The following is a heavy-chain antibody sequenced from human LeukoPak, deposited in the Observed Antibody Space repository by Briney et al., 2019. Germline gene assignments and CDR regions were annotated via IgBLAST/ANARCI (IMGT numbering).Heavy chain of an antibody. D-gene: IGHD6-19*01. CDR2: ISGNDGAT. Sequence: GSLRLSCAASGFTFSTYAMSWVRQAPGKGLEWVSAISGNDGATYYADSVEGRFTISRDSSKSTLYLHMNSLRAEDTAVYYCAKGRDVAVTGSKVGSDYWGQGTLVTVSS. V-gene: IGHV3-23*01. CDR1: GFTFSTYA. J-gene: IGHJ4*02. CDR3: AKGRDVAVTGSKVGSDY.